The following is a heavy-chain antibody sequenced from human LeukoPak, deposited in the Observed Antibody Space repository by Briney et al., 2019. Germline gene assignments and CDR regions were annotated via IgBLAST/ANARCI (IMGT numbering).Heavy chain of an antibody. D-gene: IGHD4-23*01. Sequence: GGSLRLSCTASGFTFGDYAMSWLRPAPGKGREGVGFIRSKAYGGTTEYAASVKGRFTISRDDSKSIAYLQMNSLKTEDTAVYYCTSAGDNSEYYYCGMDVWGQGTTSTVSS. CDR1: GFTFGDYA. CDR2: IRSKAYGGTT. V-gene: IGHV3-49*03. CDR3: TSAGDNSEYYYCGMDV. J-gene: IGHJ6*02.